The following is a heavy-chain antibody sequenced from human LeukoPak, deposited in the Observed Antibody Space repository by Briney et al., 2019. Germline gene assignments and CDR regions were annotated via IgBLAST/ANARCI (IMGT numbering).Heavy chain of an antibody. CDR3: AKDISSGWYLGDYFDY. J-gene: IGHJ4*02. V-gene: IGHV3-74*01. CDR2: INEDGSRT. Sequence: GGSLRLSCAGSGFTFSNYWVHWVRQAPGKGLVWVSRINEDGSRTDYADFVKGRFTISRDNSKNSLYLQMNSLRTEDTALYYCAKDISSGWYLGDYFDYWGQGTLVTVSS. CDR1: GFTFSNYW. D-gene: IGHD6-19*01.